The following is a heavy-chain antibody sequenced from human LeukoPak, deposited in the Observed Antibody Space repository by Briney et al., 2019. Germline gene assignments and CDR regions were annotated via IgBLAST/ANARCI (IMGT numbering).Heavy chain of an antibody. CDR1: GGSISSYY. D-gene: IGHD1-26*01. CDR2: IYYSGST. Sequence: PSETLSLTCTVSGGSISSYYWSWIRQPPGKGLEWIGYIYYSGSTNYNPSLKSRVTISVDTSKNQFSLVTAADAAVYYCARDLIVGATRIGVFDYWGQGTLVTVSS. J-gene: IGHJ4*02. CDR3: ARDLIVGATRIGVFDY. V-gene: IGHV4-59*01.